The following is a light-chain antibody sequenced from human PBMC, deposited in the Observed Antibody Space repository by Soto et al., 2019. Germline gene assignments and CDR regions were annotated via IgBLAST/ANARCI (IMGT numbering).Light chain of an antibody. Sequence: DIQMTQSPSSLSASVGDRVTITCRASQSISTYLNWYQQKPGKAPKLLIYAASSFQSGVPSRFSGSGFGTDFTLTISSLQPEDFATYYCQQSYSTPRTFGQGTKLEIK. J-gene: IGKJ2*01. CDR2: AAS. CDR3: QQSYSTPRT. V-gene: IGKV1-39*01. CDR1: QSISTY.